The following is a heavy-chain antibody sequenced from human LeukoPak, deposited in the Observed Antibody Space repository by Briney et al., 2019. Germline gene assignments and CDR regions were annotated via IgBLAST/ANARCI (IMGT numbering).Heavy chain of an antibody. J-gene: IGHJ4*02. CDR1: GESFSGYY. Sequence: SETLSLTCAVYGESFSGYYWSWIRQPPGKGLEWIGEINDSESTNYNPSLKSRVTISVDTSKNQFSLKLSSVTAADTAIYYCARETAAAGSFIAINDYWGQGTLVTVSS. D-gene: IGHD6-13*01. V-gene: IGHV4-34*01. CDR3: ARETAAAGSFIAINDY. CDR2: INDSEST.